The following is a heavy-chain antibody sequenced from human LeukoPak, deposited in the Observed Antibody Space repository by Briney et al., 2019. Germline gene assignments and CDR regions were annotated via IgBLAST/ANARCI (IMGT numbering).Heavy chain of an antibody. CDR2: INAGNGDT. J-gene: IGHJ4*02. CDR1: GYTFTNYA. Sequence: ASVKVSCKASGYTFTNYAMHWVRRAPGQRLEWMGWINAGNGDTKYSQKFQGRVTIASDTSASTAYMEPSSLRSEDTAVYYCARDRGGTGDFDYWGQGTLVTVSS. V-gene: IGHV1-3*01. CDR3: ARDRGGTGDFDY. D-gene: IGHD1-1*01.